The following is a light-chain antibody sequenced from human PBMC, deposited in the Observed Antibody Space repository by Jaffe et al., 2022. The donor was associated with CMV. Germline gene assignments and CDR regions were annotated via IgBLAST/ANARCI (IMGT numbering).Light chain of an antibody. CDR3: AAWDFGLNAEV. J-gene: IGLJ3*02. CDR1: SSNIGPNY. V-gene: IGLV1-51*02. CDR2: KNS. Sequence: QSVLTQPPSVSAAPGQKVTISCSGSSSNIGPNYVSWFQQLPGTAPKLLIYKNSERPSEIPDRFSASKSATSATLGITGLQTGDEADYYCAAWDFGLNAEVFGGGTKLTVL.